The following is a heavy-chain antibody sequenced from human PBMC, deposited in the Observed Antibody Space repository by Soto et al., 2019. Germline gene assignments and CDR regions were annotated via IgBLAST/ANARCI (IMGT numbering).Heavy chain of an antibody. CDR1: GDSLSSGGHY. D-gene: IGHD3-9*01. V-gene: IGHV4-31*03. CDR2: IYDSVNT. Sequence: SETLSLTCTVSGDSLSSGGHYWSWIRQHPGKGLEWIGHIYDSVNTYYSPSLRSRVTISADMSKNQFSLNLRSVTAADTAVYYCARVDHRGYFAILTDYWGQGTLVTVSS. J-gene: IGHJ4*02. CDR3: ARVDHRGYFAILTDY.